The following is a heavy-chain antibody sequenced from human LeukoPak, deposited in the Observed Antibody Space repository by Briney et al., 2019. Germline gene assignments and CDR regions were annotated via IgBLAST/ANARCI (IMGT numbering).Heavy chain of an antibody. V-gene: IGHV3-48*04. CDR3: ARGRDFHYYDSSGYYSGYFQH. Sequence: GSLRLSCAVYGITFSRYSMNWVRQAPGKGLELVSYISSSSSTTYYADSVKGRFTISRDNARNLVYLEMNSLRAEDTAVYYCARGRDFHYYDSSGYYSGYFQHWGQGTLVTVSS. D-gene: IGHD3-22*01. CDR2: ISSSSSTT. CDR1: GITFSRYS. J-gene: IGHJ1*01.